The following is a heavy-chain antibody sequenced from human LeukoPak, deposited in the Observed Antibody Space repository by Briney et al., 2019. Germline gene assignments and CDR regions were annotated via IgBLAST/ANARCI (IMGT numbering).Heavy chain of an antibody. J-gene: IGHJ4*02. CDR1: GXTFSDEY. D-gene: IGHD6-19*01. V-gene: IGHV3-11*03. CDR3: ARSRGAGPGAYFDY. Sequence: KAGGSLRLSCAASGXTFSDEYMSWIRQAPGKGLEWVSYISNSGTYTNYADSVRGRFTISRDNAKNSLYLQVNSLRAEDTAVYYCARSRGAGPGAYFDYWGQGTLVTVPS. CDR2: ISNSGTYT.